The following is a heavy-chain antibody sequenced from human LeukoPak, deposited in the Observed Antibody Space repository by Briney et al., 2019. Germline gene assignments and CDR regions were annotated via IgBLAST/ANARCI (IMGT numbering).Heavy chain of an antibody. CDR1: GFPFSDYY. CDR2: IKQDGSEK. J-gene: IGHJ4*02. Sequence: GGSLRLSCAASGFPFSDYYMSWIRQAPGKGLEWVANIKQDGSEKYYVDSVKGRFTISRDNAKNSLYLQMNSLRAEDTAVYYCARGGGVHAHWGQGTLVTVSS. V-gene: IGHV3-7*01. CDR3: ARGGGVHAH. D-gene: IGHD3-16*01.